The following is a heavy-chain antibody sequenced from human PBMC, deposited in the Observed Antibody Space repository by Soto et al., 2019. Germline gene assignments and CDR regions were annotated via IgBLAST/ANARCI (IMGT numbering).Heavy chain of an antibody. CDR2: ISSSSSYI. D-gene: IGHD5-12*01. V-gene: IGHV3-21*01. CDR3: ARDLGREMATIHSI. J-gene: IGHJ4*02. Sequence: GGSLRLSCAASGFTFSSYSMNWVRQAPGKGLEWVSSISSSSSYIYYADSVKGRFTISRDNAKNSLYLQMNSLRAEDTAVYYCARDLGREMATIHSIWGQGTLVTVSS. CDR1: GFTFSSYS.